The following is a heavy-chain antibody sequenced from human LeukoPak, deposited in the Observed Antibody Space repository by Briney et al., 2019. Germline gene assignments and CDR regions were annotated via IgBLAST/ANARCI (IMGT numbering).Heavy chain of an antibody. CDR2: INPNSGGT. CDR1: GYTFTDSY. J-gene: IGHJ4*02. V-gene: IGHV1-2*06. Sequence: ASVKVSCKASGYTFTDSYIHWVRQAPGQGLEWMERINPNSGGTNYAQMFQGRVTMTRDTSLSTAYMELSRLSSDDTAVYFCARTWGTEACRTTSCFNPDFDYWGQGTLVTVSS. D-gene: IGHD2-2*01. CDR3: ARTWGTEACRTTSCFNPDFDY.